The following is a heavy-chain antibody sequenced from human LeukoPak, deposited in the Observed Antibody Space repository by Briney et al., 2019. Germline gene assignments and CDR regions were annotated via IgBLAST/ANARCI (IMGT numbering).Heavy chain of an antibody. J-gene: IGHJ4*02. D-gene: IGHD3-3*01. CDR1: GFTFSSYA. Sequence: GGSLRLSCAASGFTFSSYAMSWVRQAPGRGLEWVSAISGSGGSTYYADSVKGRFTISRDNSKNTLYLQMNSLRAEDTAVYYCAKSDEDFWSGYSGYYFDYWGQGTLVTVSS. CDR3: AKSDEDFWSGYSGYYFDY. CDR2: ISGSGGST. V-gene: IGHV3-23*01.